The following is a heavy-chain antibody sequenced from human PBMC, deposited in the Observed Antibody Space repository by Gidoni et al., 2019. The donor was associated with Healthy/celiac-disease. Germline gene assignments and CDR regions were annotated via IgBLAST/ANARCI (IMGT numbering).Heavy chain of an antibody. CDR1: AGSISSSNYY. D-gene: IGHD5-12*01. V-gene: IGHV4-39*01. CDR2: IYYSGS. Sequence: QLQMQESGPGLVKPSDTLSLTCTVSAGSISSSNYYWGWIRQPPGKGLEWIGRIYYSGSSNNPSLKSRVTISVDTSKNQFSLNLRSVTAADTAVYYCASGGHSGYLTIYYFDYWGQGTLVTVSS. J-gene: IGHJ4*02. CDR3: ASGGHSGYLTIYYFDY.